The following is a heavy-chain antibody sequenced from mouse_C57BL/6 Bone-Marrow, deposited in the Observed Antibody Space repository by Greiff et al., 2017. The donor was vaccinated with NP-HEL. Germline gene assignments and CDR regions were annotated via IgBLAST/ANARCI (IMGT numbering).Heavy chain of an antibody. V-gene: IGHV1-55*01. CDR3: ARPTMVTTRGCYFDY. J-gene: IGHJ2*01. CDR2: IYPGSGST. D-gene: IGHD2-9*01. Sequence: QVQLQQPGAELVKPGASVKMSCKASGYTFTSYWITWVKQRPGQGLEWIGDIYPGSGSTNYNEKFKSKATLTVDTSSSTAYMQLSSLTSEDSAVYYCARPTMVTTRGCYFDYWGQGTTLTVSS. CDR1: GYTFTSYW.